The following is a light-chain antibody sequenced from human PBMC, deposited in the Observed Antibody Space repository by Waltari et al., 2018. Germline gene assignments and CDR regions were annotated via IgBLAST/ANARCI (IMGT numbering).Light chain of an antibody. J-gene: IGKJ1*01. Sequence: VVLTQSPLSLPVTLGQPASISCRSSQSLVHSDGNTYLSWFQKRPGQSPRRLIYKVSSRDAGVADRFSGSGSGADFTLKIRRVEAEDVGVYYCMQGTHWPPWTFGQGTKVEIQ. CDR3: MQGTHWPPWT. CDR2: KVS. CDR1: QSLVHSDGNTY. V-gene: IGKV2-30*02.